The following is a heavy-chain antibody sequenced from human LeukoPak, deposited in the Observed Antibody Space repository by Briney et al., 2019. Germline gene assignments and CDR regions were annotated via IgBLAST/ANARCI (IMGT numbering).Heavy chain of an antibody. D-gene: IGHD3-22*01. V-gene: IGHV3-30*18. Sequence: GRSLRLSCAASGFTFSSYGMHWVRQAPGKGLEWVSVISSDGSNKYYAESVKGRFTISRDNTKNTLYPQMNSLRAEDTSVFYCANENYYDSSGYLDNWGQGTLVTVSS. J-gene: IGHJ4*02. CDR3: ANENYYDSSGYLDN. CDR1: GFTFSSYG. CDR2: ISSDGSNK.